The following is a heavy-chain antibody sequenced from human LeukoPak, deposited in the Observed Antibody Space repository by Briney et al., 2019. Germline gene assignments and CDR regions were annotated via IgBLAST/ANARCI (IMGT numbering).Heavy chain of an antibody. CDR2: ISYDGSNK. V-gene: IGHV3-30-3*01. CDR1: GFNFSTYA. Sequence: GGSLRLSCAASGFNFSTYAMHWVRQAPGKGLDWMAVISYDGSNKYYADSVKGRFTISRDNSKNTLSLEMSSLRVEDTAMYYCARDAVAPADLGHWGQGTLVTVSS. D-gene: IGHD2-2*01. CDR3: ARDAVAPADLGH. J-gene: IGHJ4*02.